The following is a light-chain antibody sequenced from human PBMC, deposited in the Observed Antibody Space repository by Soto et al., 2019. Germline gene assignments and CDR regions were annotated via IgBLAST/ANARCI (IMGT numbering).Light chain of an antibody. CDR1: SSDVGDYKY. V-gene: IGLV2-11*01. Sequence: QSALTQPRSVSGSPGQSVTIYCTGTSSDVGDYKYVSWYRQHPGKAPKLIIYDVSERPSGVPDRFSGSKSGNTASLTISGLQAEDEADYYCCSYAGSYSYVFGTGTKVTVL. CDR2: DVS. CDR3: CSYAGSYSYV. J-gene: IGLJ1*01.